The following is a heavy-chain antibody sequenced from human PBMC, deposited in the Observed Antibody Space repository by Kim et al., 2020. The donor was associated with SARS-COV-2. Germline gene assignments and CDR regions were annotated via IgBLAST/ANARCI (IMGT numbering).Heavy chain of an antibody. D-gene: IGHD2-15*01. CDR2: IIPILGIA. CDR1: GGTFSSYT. J-gene: IGHJ3*02. Sequence: SVKVSCKASGGTFSSYTISWVRQAPGQGLEWMGRIIPILGIANYAQKFQGRVTITADKSTSTAYMELSSLRSEDTAVYYCARDIVVVVAATPNDTFDIWGQGTMVTVSS. CDR3: ARDIVVVVAATPNDTFDI. V-gene: IGHV1-69*02.